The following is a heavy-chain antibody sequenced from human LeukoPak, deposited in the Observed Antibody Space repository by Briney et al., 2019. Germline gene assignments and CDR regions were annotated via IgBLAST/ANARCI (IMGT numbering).Heavy chain of an antibody. CDR1: GGSISSYY. J-gene: IGHJ4*02. Sequence: SETLSLTCTVSGGSISSYYWSWIRQPPGKGLEWVGYIYYSGSTNYNHSLKSRVTISVETSKNEFSLKLMSVTAADTAVYYCARVTGYRIEESFDYWGQGALVTVSS. D-gene: IGHD6-13*01. CDR2: IYYSGST. CDR3: ARVTGYRIEESFDY. V-gene: IGHV4-59*01.